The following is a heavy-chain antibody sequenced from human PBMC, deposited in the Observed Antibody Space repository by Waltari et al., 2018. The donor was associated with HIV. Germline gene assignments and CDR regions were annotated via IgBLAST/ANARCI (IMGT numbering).Heavy chain of an antibody. J-gene: IGHJ4*02. Sequence: QVQLQESGPGLVKPSATLSLTCSVSGGSITGYYWSWIRQPPGKGLEGIGDIYHSGNTNYNPSLKSRVTISVDTSKNQFSLNLSSVTAADTAVYFCARCPYQYSPYYFDYWGQGALVTVSS. CDR2: IYHSGNT. CDR1: GGSITGYY. V-gene: IGHV4-59*01. CDR3: ARCPYQYSPYYFDY. D-gene: IGHD1-26*01.